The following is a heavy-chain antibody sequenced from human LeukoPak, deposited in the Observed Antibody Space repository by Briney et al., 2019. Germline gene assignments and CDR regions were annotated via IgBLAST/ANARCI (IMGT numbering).Heavy chain of an antibody. J-gene: IGHJ6*02. CDR1: GYTFTSYG. D-gene: IGHD3-10*01. V-gene: IGHV1-69*04. CDR2: IIPILGIA. CDR3: ARDPWFGPRRYYGMDV. Sequence: GASVKVSCKASGYTFTSYGISWVRQAPGQGLEWMGRIIPILGIANYAQKFQGRVTITADKSTSTAYMELSSLRSEDTAVYYCARDPWFGPRRYYGMDVWGQGTTVTVSS.